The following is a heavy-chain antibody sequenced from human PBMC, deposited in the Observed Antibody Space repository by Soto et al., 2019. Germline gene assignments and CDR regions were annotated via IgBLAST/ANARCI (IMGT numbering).Heavy chain of an antibody. Sequence: QVQLQESGPGLVKPSETLSLTCTVSGGSVSSGSYYWSWIRQPPGKGLEWIGCINYSGSTSYNPFLSSRVTISVDTSKNQYSLKLSSVTAADTAVYYCAREFGYGLDYWGQGTLVTVS. CDR3: AREFGYGLDY. CDR2: INYSGST. J-gene: IGHJ4*02. V-gene: IGHV4-61*01. D-gene: IGHD5-12*01. CDR1: GGSVSSGSYY.